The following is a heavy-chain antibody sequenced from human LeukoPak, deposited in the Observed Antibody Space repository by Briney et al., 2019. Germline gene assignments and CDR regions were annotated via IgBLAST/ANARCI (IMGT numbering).Heavy chain of an antibody. CDR1: GGTFSSYA. D-gene: IGHD6-6*01. V-gene: IGHV1-69*13. CDR3: ARDGEYSSSWDY. Sequence: SVKVSCKASGGTFSSYAISWVRQAPGQGLEWMGGIIPIFGTANYAQKFQGRVTITADESTSTAYMELRSLRSDDTAVYYCARDGEYSSSWDYWGQGTLVTVSS. CDR2: IIPIFGTA. J-gene: IGHJ4*02.